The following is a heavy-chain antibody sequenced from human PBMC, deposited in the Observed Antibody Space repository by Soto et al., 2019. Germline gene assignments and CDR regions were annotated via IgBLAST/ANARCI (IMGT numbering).Heavy chain of an antibody. CDR3: ARVPVYCSGGSCYPGPMGY. J-gene: IGHJ4*02. Sequence: VKVSFKASGYTFTSYAMHWLRHAPGQSLEWMGWINAGNGNTKYSQKFQGRVTITRDTSASTAYMELSSLRSEDTAVYYCARVPVYCSGGSCYPGPMGYWGQGTLVTVSS. D-gene: IGHD2-15*01. CDR2: INAGNGNT. CDR1: GYTFTSYA. V-gene: IGHV1-3*01.